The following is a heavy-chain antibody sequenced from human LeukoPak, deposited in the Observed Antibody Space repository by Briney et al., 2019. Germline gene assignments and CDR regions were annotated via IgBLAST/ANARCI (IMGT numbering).Heavy chain of an antibody. Sequence: ASVKVSCKASGYTFTSYDINWVRQAPGQGLGWMGWMNPNSANTGYAQKFQGRVTMTRNTSISTAYMELSSLRSEDTAVYYCARVPSGGNKFDPWGQGTLVTVSS. D-gene: IGHD6-25*01. V-gene: IGHV1-8*01. CDR1: GYTFTSYD. CDR3: ARVPSGGNKFDP. CDR2: MNPNSANT. J-gene: IGHJ5*02.